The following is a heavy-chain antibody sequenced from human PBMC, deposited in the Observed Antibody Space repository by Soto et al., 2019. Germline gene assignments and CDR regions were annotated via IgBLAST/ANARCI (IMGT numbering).Heavy chain of an antibody. D-gene: IGHD6-19*01. CDR3: ARVGSGWIFYYMDV. Sequence: PSETLSLTCTVSGGSISSYYWSWIRQPPGKGLEWIGYIYYSGSTNYNLSLKSRVTISVDTSKNQFSLKLSSVTAADTAVYYCARVGSGWIFYYMDVWGKGTTVTVSS. CDR2: IYYSGST. V-gene: IGHV4-59*01. J-gene: IGHJ6*03. CDR1: GGSISSYY.